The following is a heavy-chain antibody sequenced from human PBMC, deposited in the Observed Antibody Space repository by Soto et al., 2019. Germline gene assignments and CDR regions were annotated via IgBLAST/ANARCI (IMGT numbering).Heavy chain of an antibody. Sequence: GGSLRLSCEASGITFSNYAMSWVRLAPGKGLEWVSAINGRGDGTYYAGSVKGRFIISRDNSKNTLYLHMASLRAEDTAVYYCAKEQLERHFGFDYWGQGALVTVSS. CDR1: GITFSNYA. D-gene: IGHD1-1*01. J-gene: IGHJ4*02. CDR2: INGRGDGT. CDR3: AKEQLERHFGFDY. V-gene: IGHV3-23*01.